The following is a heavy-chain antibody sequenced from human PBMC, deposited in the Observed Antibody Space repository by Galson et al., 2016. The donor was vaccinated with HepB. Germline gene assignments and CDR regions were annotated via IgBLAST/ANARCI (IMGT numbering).Heavy chain of an antibody. J-gene: IGHJ4*02. V-gene: IGHV3-7*01. CDR2: INQDGGQR. Sequence: SLRLSCAISGFNFSRYWMTWARQAPGKGLEWVANINQDGGQRYYVGSGKGRFLISRDNAKKSLYLQMNSLGVDDTALYYCARGRSLGDWGQGALVTVSS. CDR1: GFNFSRYW. D-gene: IGHD7-27*01. CDR3: ARGRSLGD.